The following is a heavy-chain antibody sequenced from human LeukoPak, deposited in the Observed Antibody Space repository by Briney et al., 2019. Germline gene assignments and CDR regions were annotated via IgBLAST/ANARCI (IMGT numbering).Heavy chain of an antibody. CDR3: AKDVCSSGYYCHYYYMDV. Sequence: GGTLRLSCAASGFTFSSYGMSWVRQAPGKGLEWVSLISWDGGSTYYADSVKGRFTISRDTSKNSLYLQMNSLRTEDTALYYCAKDVCSSGYYCHYYYMDVWGKGTTVTVSS. D-gene: IGHD3-22*01. J-gene: IGHJ6*03. V-gene: IGHV3-43*01. CDR2: ISWDGGST. CDR1: GFTFSSYG.